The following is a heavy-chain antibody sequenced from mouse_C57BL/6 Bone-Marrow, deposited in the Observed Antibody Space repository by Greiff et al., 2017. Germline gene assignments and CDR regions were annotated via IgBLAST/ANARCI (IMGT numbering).Heavy chain of an antibody. CDR2: ISSGGSYT. CDR1: GFTFSSYG. V-gene: IGHV5-6*02. Sequence: EVKLVESGGDLVKPGGSLKLSCAASGFTFSSYGMSWVRQTPDKRLEWVATISSGGSYTYYPDRVKGRFTISRDNAKNTLYLQMSSLKSEDTAMYYCARRGFSWFAYWGQGTLVTVSA. J-gene: IGHJ3*01. CDR3: ARRGFSWFAY.